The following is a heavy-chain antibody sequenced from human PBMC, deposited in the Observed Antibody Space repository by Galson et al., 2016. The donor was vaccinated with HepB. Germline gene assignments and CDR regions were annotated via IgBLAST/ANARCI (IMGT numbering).Heavy chain of an antibody. V-gene: IGHV3-74*01. CDR2: DGSST. CDR3: ARGRYYGMDV. CDR1: GFTLSGHW. J-gene: IGHJ6*02. Sequence: SLRLSCAASGFTLSGHWMHWVRQVLGKGLVWVSGDGSSTNYADSVKGRFTVSRDNAKNTLDLQMNSLRAEDTAVYFCARGRYYGMDVWGQGTTVTVSS.